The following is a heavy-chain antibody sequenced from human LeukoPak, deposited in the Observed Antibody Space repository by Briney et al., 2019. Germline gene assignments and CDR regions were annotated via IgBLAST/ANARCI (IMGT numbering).Heavy chain of an antibody. CDR2: IYYSGST. CDR1: GGSISSGDYY. D-gene: IGHD6-13*01. Sequence: SETLSLTCTVSGGSISSGDYYWSWIRQPPGKGLEWIGYIYYSGSTYYNPSLKSRVTISVDTSKNQFPLKLSSVTAADTAVYYCARGPSRIAAADADYWGQGTLVTVSS. V-gene: IGHV4-30-4*08. CDR3: ARGPSRIAAADADY. J-gene: IGHJ4*02.